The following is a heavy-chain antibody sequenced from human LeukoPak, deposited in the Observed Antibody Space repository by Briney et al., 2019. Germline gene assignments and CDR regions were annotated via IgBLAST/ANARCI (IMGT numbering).Heavy chain of an antibody. CDR3: ARDRSSSDY. Sequence: ASVKVSCKASGYTFTGYYMHWVRQAPGQGLEWMGCINPNSGGTNYAQKFQGRVTMTRDTSISTVYMELSRLRSDDTAVYYCARDRSSSDYWGQGTLVTVSS. CDR2: INPNSGGT. J-gene: IGHJ4*02. V-gene: IGHV1-2*02. CDR1: GYTFTGYY. D-gene: IGHD6-13*01.